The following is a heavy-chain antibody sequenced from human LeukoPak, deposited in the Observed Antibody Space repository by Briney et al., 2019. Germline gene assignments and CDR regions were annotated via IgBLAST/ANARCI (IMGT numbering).Heavy chain of an antibody. V-gene: IGHV3-30*19. CDR2: IWYDGSNK. CDR3: ARDVPYYYDSSGYKDI. Sequence: PGGSLRLSCAASGFTFSSYGMHWVRQAPGKGLEWVAVIWYDGSNKYYADSVKGRFTISRDNSKNTLYLQMNSLRAEDTAVYYCARDVPYYYDSSGYKDIWGQGTMVTISS. CDR1: GFTFSSYG. J-gene: IGHJ3*02. D-gene: IGHD3-22*01.